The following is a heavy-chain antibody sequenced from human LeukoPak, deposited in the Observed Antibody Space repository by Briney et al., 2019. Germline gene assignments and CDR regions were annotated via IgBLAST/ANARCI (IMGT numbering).Heavy chain of an antibody. J-gene: IGHJ4*02. V-gene: IGHV3-21*01. CDR1: GFTFDDYA. CDR3: ARDQNHDY. Sequence: GGSLRLSCAASGFTFDDYAMHWVRQAPGKGLEWVSSISSSSSYIYYADSVKGRFTISRDNAKNSLYLQMNSLRAEDTAVYYCARDQNHDYWGQGTLVTVSS. CDR2: ISSSSSYI. D-gene: IGHD1-14*01.